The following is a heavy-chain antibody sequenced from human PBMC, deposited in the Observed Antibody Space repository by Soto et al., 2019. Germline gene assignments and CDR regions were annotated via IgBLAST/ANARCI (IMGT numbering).Heavy chain of an antibody. J-gene: IGHJ4*02. CDR1: GFTFSSYG. D-gene: IGHD3-22*01. Sequence: PGGSLRLSCAASGFTFSSYGMHWVRQAPGKGLEWVAVIWYDGSNKYYADSVKGRFTISRDNSKNTLYLQMNSLRAEDTAVYYSARDGTVEVGALDDWGQGTLVTVSS. CDR3: ARDGTVEVGALDD. V-gene: IGHV3-33*01. CDR2: IWYDGSNK.